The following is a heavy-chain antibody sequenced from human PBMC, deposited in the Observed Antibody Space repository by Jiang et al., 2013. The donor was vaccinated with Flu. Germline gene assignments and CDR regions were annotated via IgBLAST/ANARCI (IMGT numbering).Heavy chain of an antibody. D-gene: IGHD1-7*01. CDR1: GFTYSSYA. CDR3: AKKGPLIGTPGWLDP. J-gene: IGHJ5*02. CDR2: ISGNSAGI. Sequence: VQLLESGGALVQPGGSLRLSCAASGFTYSSYAMSWVRQAPGKGLEWVSSISGNSAGIYYADSVKGRFTISRDNSKNTLYLQMNSLRAEDTAVYYCAKKGPLIGTPGWLDPWGQGTLVTVSS. V-gene: IGHV3-23*01.